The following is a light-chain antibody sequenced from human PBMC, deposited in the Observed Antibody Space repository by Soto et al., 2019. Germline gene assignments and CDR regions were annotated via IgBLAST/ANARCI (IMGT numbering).Light chain of an antibody. J-gene: IGKJ3*01. V-gene: IGKV1-12*01. CDR3: QQTNILPRGT. Sequence: DIQMTQSPSSVSASVGDRVTITCRASQGLSTWLAWYQQKPGKAPKLLIYSTSSVHVGVPPRFSGSGSWTHFTLTISSLQPEDFATYYCQQTNILPRGTFGPGTKVEIK. CDR2: STS. CDR1: QGLSTW.